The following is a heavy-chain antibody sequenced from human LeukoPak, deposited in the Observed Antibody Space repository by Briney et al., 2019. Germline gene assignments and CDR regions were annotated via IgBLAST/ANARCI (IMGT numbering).Heavy chain of an antibody. Sequence: GGSLRLSCAASAFTFSSYSMIWVRQAPGKGLEWVSYISGSSSTIYYADSVKGRFTISRDNAKNSLYLQMNSLRDDDTAVYYCARGREFSVWGQGTLVTVSS. D-gene: IGHD3-10*01. J-gene: IGHJ4*02. V-gene: IGHV3-48*02. CDR3: ARGREFSV. CDR2: ISGSSSTI. CDR1: AFTFSSYS.